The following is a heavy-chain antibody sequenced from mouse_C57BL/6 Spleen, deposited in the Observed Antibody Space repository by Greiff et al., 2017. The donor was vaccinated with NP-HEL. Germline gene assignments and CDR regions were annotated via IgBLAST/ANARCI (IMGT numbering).Heavy chain of an antibody. J-gene: IGHJ4*01. CDR3: ARCCYGSPKAMDY. CDR2: IYPSDSET. CDR1: GYTFTSYW. V-gene: IGHV1-61*01. D-gene: IGHD1-1*01. Sequence: QVHVKQPGAELVRPGSSVKLSCKASGYTFTSYWMDWVKQRPGQGLEWIGNIYPSDSETHYNQKFKDKATLTVDKSSSTAYMQLSSLTSEDSAVYYCARCCYGSPKAMDYWGQGTSVTVSS.